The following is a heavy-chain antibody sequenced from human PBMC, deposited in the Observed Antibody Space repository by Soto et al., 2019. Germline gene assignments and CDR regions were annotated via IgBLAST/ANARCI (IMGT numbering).Heavy chain of an antibody. Sequence: ASVKVSCKASGYTFTSYGISWVRQAPGQGLEWMGWISAYNGNTNYAQKLQGRVTMTTDTSTSTAYMELRSLRSDDTAVYYCARDGQSDNWNYLYYYYYGMDVWGQGTTVTVSS. CDR2: ISAYNGNT. V-gene: IGHV1-18*01. CDR1: GYTFTSYG. J-gene: IGHJ6*02. CDR3: ARDGQSDNWNYLYYYYYGMDV. D-gene: IGHD1-7*01.